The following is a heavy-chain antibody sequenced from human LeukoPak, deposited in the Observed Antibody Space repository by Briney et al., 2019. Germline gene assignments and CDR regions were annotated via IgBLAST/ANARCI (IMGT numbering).Heavy chain of an antibody. CDR3: ARGYGYCGGVCYDY. CDR1: GFTVSSSY. CDR2: VYTGGIT. D-gene: IGHD2-21*02. J-gene: IGHJ4*02. Sequence: GGSLRLSCAASGFTVSSSYMSWVRQAPGKGLEWVSVVYTGGITYYADSVKGRFTISRDNSKNTLYLRMNSLRAEDTAVYYCARGYGYCGGVCYDYWGQGTLVTVSS. V-gene: IGHV3-53*01.